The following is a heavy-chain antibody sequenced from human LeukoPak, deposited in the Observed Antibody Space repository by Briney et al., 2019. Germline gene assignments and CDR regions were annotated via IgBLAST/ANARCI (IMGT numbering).Heavy chain of an antibody. CDR3: ARERTMTSFDY. CDR2: IYYSGST. CDR1: GGSISSYY. J-gene: IGHJ4*02. V-gene: IGHV4-59*01. D-gene: IGHD3-22*01. Sequence: SETLSLTCTVSGGSISSYYWSWIRQPPGKGLEWIGYIYYSGSTNYNPSLKSRVTISVDTSKNQFSLKLSSVTAADTAVYYCARERTMTSFDYWGQGTLVTVSS.